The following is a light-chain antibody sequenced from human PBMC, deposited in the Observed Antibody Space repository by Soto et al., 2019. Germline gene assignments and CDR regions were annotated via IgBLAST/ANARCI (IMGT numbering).Light chain of an antibody. J-gene: IGKJ5*01. CDR1: QSLLHITGETF. CDR2: EVS. V-gene: IGKV2D-29*02. CDR3: MQSTQLPPT. Sequence: DILMTQTPLSLSVAPGQPASISCTSSQSLLHITGETFLFWYLQKPGQSPQLLIYEVSTRVSGVPDRFSGSGSGTGFTLEISRVETDDVGIYYCMQSTQLPPTSAQRTRLEIK.